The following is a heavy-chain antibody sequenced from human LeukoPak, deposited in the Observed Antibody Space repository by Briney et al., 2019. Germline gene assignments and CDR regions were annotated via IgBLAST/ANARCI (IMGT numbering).Heavy chain of an antibody. V-gene: IGHV3-23*01. D-gene: IGHD2-8*01. Sequence: GGSLRLSCAASGFTFSSYVMSWVRQAPGKGLEWVSSISGAGDIAHYAESVKGRFTISRDNSGNTLYVQMDSLRAEDTAVYYCAKVKSSLTLIGAWGQGTLVTVSS. CDR2: ISGAGDIA. CDR1: GFTFSSYV. CDR3: AKVKSSLTLIGA. J-gene: IGHJ5*02.